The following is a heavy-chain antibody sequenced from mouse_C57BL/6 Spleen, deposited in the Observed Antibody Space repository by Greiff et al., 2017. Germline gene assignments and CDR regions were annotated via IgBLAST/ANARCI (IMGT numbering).Heavy chain of an antibody. J-gene: IGHJ3*01. CDR3: TSAYGNYRAWFAY. CDR2: IRLKSDNYAT. D-gene: IGHD2-10*02. V-gene: IGHV6-3*01. CDR1: GFNFSNYW. Sequence: EVKLEESGGGLVQPGGSMTLSCVASGFNFSNYWMNWVRQSPEKGLEWVAQIRLKSDNYATPYAESVKGRFTISRDDSKSSVYLQMNNLMAEDTGIYYGTSAYGNYRAWFAYWGQGTLVTVAA.